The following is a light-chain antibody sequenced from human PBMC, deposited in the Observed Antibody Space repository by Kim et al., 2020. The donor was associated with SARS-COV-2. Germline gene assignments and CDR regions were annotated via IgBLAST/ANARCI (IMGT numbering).Light chain of an antibody. CDR2: EVS. CDR3: SSYAAISNCV. Sequence: QSALTQPASASGSPGQSVTISCTGTSGDIGGYNYVSWYQQHPGKAPKFMIYEVSKRPSGVPDRFSGSKSGNTASLTVSGLQAEDEADYYCSSYAAISNCVFVTGTKVTVL. J-gene: IGLJ1*01. V-gene: IGLV2-8*01. CDR1: SGDIGGYNY.